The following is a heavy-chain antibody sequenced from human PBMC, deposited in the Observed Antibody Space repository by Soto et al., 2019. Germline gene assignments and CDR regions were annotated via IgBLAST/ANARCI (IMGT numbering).Heavy chain of an antibody. V-gene: IGHV4-4*02. CDR3: ARADVDTAMVTFDY. CDR2: IYHSGST. CDR1: GGSISSSNW. D-gene: IGHD5-18*01. J-gene: IGHJ4*02. Sequence: PSETLSVTCAVSGGSISSSNWWSWVRQPPGKGLEWIGEIYHSGSTNYNPSLKSRVTISVDKSKNQFSLKLSSVTAADTAVYYCARADVDTAMVTFDYWGQGTLVTVSS.